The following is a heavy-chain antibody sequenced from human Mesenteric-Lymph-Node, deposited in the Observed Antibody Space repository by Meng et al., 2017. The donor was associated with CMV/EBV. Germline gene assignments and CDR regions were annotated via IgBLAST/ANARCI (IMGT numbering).Heavy chain of an antibody. CDR1: GGSISSHF. V-gene: IGHV4-59*11. CDR3: ARDLGYQAPDY. D-gene: IGHD5-18*01. CDR2: IYYSGAT. J-gene: IGHJ4*02. Sequence: GSLRLSCTVSGGSISSHFWNWIRQPPGKGLEWIGCIYYSGATNYNPSLKSRVTISIDTSKNQFSLKLSSATAADTAVYYCARDLGYQAPDYWGQGILVTVSS.